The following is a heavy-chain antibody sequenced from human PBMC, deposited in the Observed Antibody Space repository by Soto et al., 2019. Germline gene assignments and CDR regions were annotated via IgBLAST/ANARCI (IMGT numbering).Heavy chain of an antibody. V-gene: IGHV3-9*01. CDR3: AKDIGRGNDYGLDV. CDR1: GFTFDDYA. Sequence: PWGSVRLSRAASGFTFDDYAMHWVRQDPGKGLEWVSGISWNSGSIGYADSVKVRFTISRDNAKNSLYLQMNSLRAEDTALYCCAKDIGRGNDYGLDVWGQGTRVTVCS. D-gene: IGHD1-1*01. J-gene: IGHJ6*02. CDR2: ISWNSGSI.